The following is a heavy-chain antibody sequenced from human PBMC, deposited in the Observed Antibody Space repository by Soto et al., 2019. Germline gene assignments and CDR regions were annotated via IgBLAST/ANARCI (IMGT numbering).Heavy chain of an antibody. CDR3: TRDQSYSSNWEAFDI. Sequence: SQTLSLTCAISGGSVSSNRAAWNWIRQSPSRGLEWLGRTYYRSKWHNDYALSVKGRITINSDTSKNQFSLQLNSVTPEDTALYFCTRDQSYSSNWEAFDIWGQGTMVTVSS. V-gene: IGHV6-1*01. J-gene: IGHJ3*02. CDR2: TYYRSKWHN. CDR1: GGSVSSNRAA. D-gene: IGHD6-13*01.